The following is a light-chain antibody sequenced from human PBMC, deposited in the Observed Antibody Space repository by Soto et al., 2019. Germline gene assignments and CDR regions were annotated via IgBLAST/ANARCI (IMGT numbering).Light chain of an antibody. Sequence: QSVLTQPPSASATPGQTVTISCSGARSNIGSYTVNWYQQLPGTAPKLLIFSNNQRPSGVPDRFSCSRSGTSASLYITGLQSEDEADFYCAAWDDSRGGLIFGGGTKLTV. J-gene: IGLJ2*01. V-gene: IGLV1-44*01. CDR1: RSNIGSYT. CDR3: AAWDDSRGGLI. CDR2: SNN.